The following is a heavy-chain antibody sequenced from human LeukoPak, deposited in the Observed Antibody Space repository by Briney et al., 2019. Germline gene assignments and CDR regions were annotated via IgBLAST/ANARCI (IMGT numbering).Heavy chain of an antibody. D-gene: IGHD5-18*01. CDR1: GFTFSDFP. J-gene: IGHJ4*02. V-gene: IGHV3-23*01. CDR2: IFPSSDEI. Sequence: HPGGSLRLSCAASGFTFSDFPMIWVRQAPGKGLEWVSSIFPSSDEIHYADSVKGRFTISRDNSRSTLSLQMDSLRAEDTATYYCATYRQIQVPFEFWGQGTLVTVSS. CDR3: ATYRQIQVPFEF.